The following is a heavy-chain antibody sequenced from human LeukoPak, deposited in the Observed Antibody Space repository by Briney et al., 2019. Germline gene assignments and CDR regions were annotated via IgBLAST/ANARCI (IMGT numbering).Heavy chain of an antibody. V-gene: IGHV5-51*01. J-gene: IGHJ5*02. D-gene: IGHD2-2*01. Sequence: GESLKISRKGSGYSFTSYWIGWVRQMPGKGLEWMGIIYPGDSDTRYSPSFQGQVTISADKSISTAYLQWSSLKASDTAMYYCARTAAMRGYWFDPWGQGTLVTVSS. CDR2: IYPGDSDT. CDR1: GYSFTSYW. CDR3: ARTAAMRGYWFDP.